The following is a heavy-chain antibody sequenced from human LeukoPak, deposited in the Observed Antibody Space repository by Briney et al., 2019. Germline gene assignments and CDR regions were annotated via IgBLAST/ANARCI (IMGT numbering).Heavy chain of an antibody. J-gene: IGHJ4*02. Sequence: GGSLRLSCAASGFTFSSYAMSWVRQAPGKGLEWVSAISGSGGSTYYADSVKGRFTISRDNSKNTLYLQMNSLRAEDTAVYYCARGPAGYYDFWSGYYSFDYWGQGTLVTVSS. CDR2: ISGSGGST. D-gene: IGHD3-3*01. V-gene: IGHV3-23*01. CDR1: GFTFSSYA. CDR3: ARGPAGYYDFWSGYYSFDY.